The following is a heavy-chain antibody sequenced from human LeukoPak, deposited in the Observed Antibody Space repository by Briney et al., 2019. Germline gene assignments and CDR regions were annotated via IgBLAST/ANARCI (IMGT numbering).Heavy chain of an antibody. J-gene: IGHJ3*02. D-gene: IGHD7-27*01. Sequence: PGGSLRLSCAASGFTVSRKYMSWVRQAPGKGLDWVSLIYSGGNTYYADSVKGRFTISRDSSKNSLYLQMNSLRVEDTAVYYCASESLGYDAFDIWGQGTMVTVSS. V-gene: IGHV3-53*01. CDR3: ASESLGYDAFDI. CDR1: GFTVSRKY. CDR2: IYSGGNT.